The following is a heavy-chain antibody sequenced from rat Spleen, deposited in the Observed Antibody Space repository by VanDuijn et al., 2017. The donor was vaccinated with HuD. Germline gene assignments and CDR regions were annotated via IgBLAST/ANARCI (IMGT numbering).Heavy chain of an antibody. J-gene: IGHJ1*01. CDR3: TRAGFLRDWYFDF. Sequence: EVQLVESDGGLVQPGRSLKLSCAGSGFTFSDYNMAWVRQAPKKGLEWVATISYDGSSTYYRDSVKGRFTISRDNAKSSLYLQMDSLRSEDTASYYCTRAGFLRDWYFDFWGPGTMVTVSS. CDR2: ISYDGSST. D-gene: IGHD2-2*01. CDR1: GFTFSDYN. V-gene: IGHV5-7*01.